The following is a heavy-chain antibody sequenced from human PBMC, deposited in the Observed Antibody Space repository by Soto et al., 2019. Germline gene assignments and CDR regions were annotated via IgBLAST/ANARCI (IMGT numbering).Heavy chain of an antibody. D-gene: IGHD6-19*01. J-gene: IGHJ5*01. CDR3: VRDRALDSSGHWFDS. CDR2: IYHIGSP. V-gene: IGHV4-31*03. Sequence: SETLSLTCTFSGRSVSSGGYYWTWIRQHPGKGLEWIGYIYHIGSPSYNPSLKSRLSMSLDTSKNQFSLNLTSVTAADTAIYYCVRDRALDSSGHWFDSWGQGTLVTVSS. CDR1: GRSVSSGGYY.